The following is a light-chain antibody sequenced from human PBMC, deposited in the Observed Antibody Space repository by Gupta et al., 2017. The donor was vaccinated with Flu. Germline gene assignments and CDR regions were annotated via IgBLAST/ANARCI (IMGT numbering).Light chain of an antibody. CDR3: QQYGTSPRFT. CDR2: GAS. J-gene: IGKJ3*01. V-gene: IGKV3-20*01. CDR1: QSVSSSY. Sequence: TLSLSPGEGATLSCRASQSVSSSYIAWYQQKPGQAPRLLIYGASSRATGIPDRFSGSGSGTDFTLTISRLEPEDFAVYYCQQYGTSPRFTFGPGTKVDIK.